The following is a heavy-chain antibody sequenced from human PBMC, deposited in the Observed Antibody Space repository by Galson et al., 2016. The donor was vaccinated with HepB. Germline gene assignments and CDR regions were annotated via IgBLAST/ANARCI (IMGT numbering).Heavy chain of an antibody. CDR3: AKDRSSSWTFDY. D-gene: IGHD6-13*01. Sequence: SLRLSCAASGFTFSSAGMHWVRQAPGKGLEGVAVISHDGREKKYADSVKGRFTISRDNSKNTLSLQMNSLRAEDPAVYYCAKDRSSSWTFDYWGQGTLVTVSS. J-gene: IGHJ4*02. CDR2: ISHDGREK. V-gene: IGHV3-30*18. CDR1: GFTFSSAG.